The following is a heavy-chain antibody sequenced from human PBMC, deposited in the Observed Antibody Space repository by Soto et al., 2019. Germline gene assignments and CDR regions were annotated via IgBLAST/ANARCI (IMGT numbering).Heavy chain of an antibody. Sequence: GGSLRLSCAASGFPFSDYYMSWIRQAPGKGLEWVSYISSSSSTIYYADSVKGRFTISRDNAKNSLYLQMNSLRDEDTAVYYCAGVAGYSSGWYQTYYYYYGMDVWGQGTTVTVSS. CDR2: ISSSSSTI. D-gene: IGHD6-19*01. CDR3: AGVAGYSSGWYQTYYYYYGMDV. CDR1: GFPFSDYY. J-gene: IGHJ6*02. V-gene: IGHV3-11*04.